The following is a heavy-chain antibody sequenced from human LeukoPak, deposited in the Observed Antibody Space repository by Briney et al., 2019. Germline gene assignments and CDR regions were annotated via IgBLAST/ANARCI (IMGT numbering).Heavy chain of an antibody. D-gene: IGHD3-16*01. V-gene: IGHV3-15*01. CDR2: IQSKTDGGTA. CDR3: TTFNYVWGSRHAFDI. Sequence: GGSLRLSCAASGFTFSNAWMSWVRQAPGKGLEWVGRIQSKTDGGTADYAAPVKGRFTISRDDSKNTLYLQINSLKIEDTAVYYCTTFNYVWGSRHAFDIWGQGTMVTVSS. CDR1: GFTFSNAW. J-gene: IGHJ3*02.